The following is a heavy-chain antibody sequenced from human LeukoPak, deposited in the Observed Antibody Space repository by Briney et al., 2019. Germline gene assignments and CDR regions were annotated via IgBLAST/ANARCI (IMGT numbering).Heavy chain of an antibody. V-gene: IGHV1-46*01. CDR2: INPSGGST. J-gene: IGHJ4*02. Sequence: EASVKVSCKASGYTFTSYYMHWVRQAPGQGLEWMGIINPSGGSTSYAQKFQGRVTMTRDMSTSTVYMELNSLRAEDTAVYYCARDPGSGYEEHFDYWGQGTLVTVSS. D-gene: IGHD5-12*01. CDR3: ARDPGSGYEEHFDY. CDR1: GYTFTSYY.